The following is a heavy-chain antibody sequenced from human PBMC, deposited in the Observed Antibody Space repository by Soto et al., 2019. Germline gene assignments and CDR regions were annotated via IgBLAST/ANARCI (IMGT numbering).Heavy chain of an antibody. J-gene: IGHJ4*02. D-gene: IGHD3-3*01. CDR1: GYTFTSYG. CDR3: AKDLHGTISGPVSDY. Sequence: ASVKVSCKASGYTFTSYGISWVRQAPGQGLEWMGWISAYNGNTNYAQKLQGRVTMTTDTSTSTAYMELRSLRSDDTAVYYCAKDLHGTISGPVSDYWGQGTLVTVSS. CDR2: ISAYNGNT. V-gene: IGHV1-18*01.